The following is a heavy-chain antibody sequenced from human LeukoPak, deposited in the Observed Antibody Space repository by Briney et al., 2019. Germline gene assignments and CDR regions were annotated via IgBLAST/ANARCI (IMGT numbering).Heavy chain of an antibody. Sequence: GGSLRLSCAASGFTFSSYSMNWVRQAPGKGLEWVSSISSSSSYIYYADSVKGRLTISRDNAKNSLYLQMNSLRAEDTAVYYCARESSAAGPCDYWGQGTLVTVSS. CDR2: ISSSSSYI. J-gene: IGHJ4*02. D-gene: IGHD6-13*01. CDR3: ARESSAAGPCDY. V-gene: IGHV3-21*01. CDR1: GFTFSSYS.